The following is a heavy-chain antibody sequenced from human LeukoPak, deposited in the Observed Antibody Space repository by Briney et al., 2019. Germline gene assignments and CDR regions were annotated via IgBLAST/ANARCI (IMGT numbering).Heavy chain of an antibody. CDR2: IYAGNSDT. CDR1: GYTFTTSW. J-gene: IGHJ4*02. D-gene: IGHD5-24*01. CDR3: AILNHPDGRVY. Sequence: GESLRISCQGFGYTFTTSWIGWVRQLPGKGLEWMAIIYAGNSDTKYSPSFQGQVSISTDRSISTAYLQWSSLQASDTAIYFCAILNHPDGRVYWGQGTLVTVSS. V-gene: IGHV5-51*01.